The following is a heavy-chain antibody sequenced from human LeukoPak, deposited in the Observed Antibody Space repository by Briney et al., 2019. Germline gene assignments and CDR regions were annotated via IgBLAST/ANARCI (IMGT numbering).Heavy chain of an antibody. CDR2: IYWDDAK. D-gene: IGHD1-26*01. CDR1: GFSLSTSGLG. CDR3: AHRPLLGVGAPLFDY. Sequence: SGPTLGKPTQTLTLTCTFSGFSLSTSGLGVGWIRQPPGKVLEWLALIYWDDAKRYSTSLKSRLTITKENSKNQVLLTVTNMDPVDTATYYCAHRPLLGVGAPLFDYSGQGTLVTASP. J-gene: IGHJ4*02. V-gene: IGHV2-5*02.